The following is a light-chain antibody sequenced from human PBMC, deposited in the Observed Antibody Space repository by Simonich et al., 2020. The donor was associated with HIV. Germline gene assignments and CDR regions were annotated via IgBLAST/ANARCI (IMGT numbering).Light chain of an antibody. CDR1: RNDVGSYNL. CDR2: EGR. J-gene: IGLJ3*02. Sequence: QSALTQPASVSGSPGQSITISCTGTRNDVGSYNLVSWYQQHPGKAPKLMIYEGRKRPSGFSNRFSGSKSGNTASLTSSGLQAEDEADYYCCSYAGSSTWVFGGGTKLTVL. V-gene: IGLV2-23*01. CDR3: CSYAGSSTWV.